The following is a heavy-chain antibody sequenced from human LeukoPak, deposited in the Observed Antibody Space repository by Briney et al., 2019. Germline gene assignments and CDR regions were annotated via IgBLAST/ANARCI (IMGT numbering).Heavy chain of an antibody. CDR1: GFTFSSYS. CDR2: ISSSSSYI. V-gene: IGHV3-21*01. Sequence: GGSLRLSCAASGFTFSSYSMNWVRQAPGKGLEWVSSISSSSSYIYYADSVKGRFTISRDNAKNSLYLQMNSLRAEDTAVYYCARGAGTIFGVDRADYWGQGTLVTVSS. J-gene: IGHJ4*02. D-gene: IGHD3-3*01. CDR3: ARGAGTIFGVDRADY.